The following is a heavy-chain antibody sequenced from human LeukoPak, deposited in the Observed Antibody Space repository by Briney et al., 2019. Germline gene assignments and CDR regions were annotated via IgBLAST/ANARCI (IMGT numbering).Heavy chain of an antibody. D-gene: IGHD6-19*01. CDR3: ARDSLYFYSSGGDWFDP. CDR1: GGTFSSYA. J-gene: IGHJ5*02. Sequence: SVKVSCKASGGTFSSYAISWVRQAPGQGLEWMGRIIPILGIANYAQKFQGRVTITADESTSTAYMELSSLRSEDTAVYYCARDSLYFYSSGGDWFDPWGQGTLVTVSS. CDR2: IIPILGIA. V-gene: IGHV1-69*04.